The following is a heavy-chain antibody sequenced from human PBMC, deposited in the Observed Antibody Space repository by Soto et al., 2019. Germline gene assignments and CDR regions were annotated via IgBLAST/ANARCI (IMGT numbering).Heavy chain of an antibody. D-gene: IGHD6-13*01. J-gene: IGHJ5*02. Sequence: EVQLLESGGGLVQPGGSLRLSCAASGFTLSSYAMNWVRQAPGKGLEWVSAISGSGGSTYYADSVKGRFTISRDNSKNTLYLPMNSLRADDTAVYYCAKDREYSSSCLFSHAWFDPWGQGTLVTVSS. CDR1: GFTLSSYA. CDR2: ISGSGGST. CDR3: AKDREYSSSCLFSHAWFDP. V-gene: IGHV3-23*01.